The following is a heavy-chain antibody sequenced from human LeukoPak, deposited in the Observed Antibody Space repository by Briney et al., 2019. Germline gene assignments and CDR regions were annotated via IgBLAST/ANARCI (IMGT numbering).Heavy chain of an antibody. CDR1: GYTFTDYY. CDR2: INPYSGGT. J-gene: IGHJ4*02. CDR3: ARDNSGNYEGWFDY. D-gene: IGHD1-26*01. Sequence: ASVKVSCKASGYTFTDYYMHWVRQAPGQGLEWMGRINPYSGGTNYAQEFQGRVTMTRDTSISTAYMELSRLRSDDAAVYYCARDNSGNYEGWFDYWGQGALVTVSS. V-gene: IGHV1-2*06.